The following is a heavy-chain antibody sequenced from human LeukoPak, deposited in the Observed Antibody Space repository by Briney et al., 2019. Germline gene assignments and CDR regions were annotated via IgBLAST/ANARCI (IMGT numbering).Heavy chain of an antibody. D-gene: IGHD2-21*02. V-gene: IGHV4-39*01. CDR2: IYYSGNT. CDR1: GGSISSSSYY. J-gene: IGHJ4*02. CDR3: ARPRQGDYYFDY. Sequence: SETLSLTCTVSGGSISSSSYYWGWIRQPPGKGLEWIGSIYYSGNTYYNPSLKSRVTISVDTSKNQFSLKLSSVTAADTAVYYCARPRQGDYYFDYWGQRTLVTVSS.